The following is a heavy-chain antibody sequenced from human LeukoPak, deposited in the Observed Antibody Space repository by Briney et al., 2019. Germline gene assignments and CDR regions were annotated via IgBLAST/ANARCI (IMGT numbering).Heavy chain of an antibody. V-gene: IGHV4-39*07. CDR2: IYYSGST. CDR3: ARASLVRESREYYYYYGMDV. J-gene: IGHJ6*02. CDR1: GGSISSSSYY. Sequence: SETLSLTCTVSGGSISSSSYYWGWIRQPPGKGLEWIGSIYYSGSTYYNPSLKSRVTISVDTSKNQFSLKLSSVTAADTAVYYCARASLVRESREYYYYYGMDVWGQGTTVTVSS. D-gene: IGHD3-10*01.